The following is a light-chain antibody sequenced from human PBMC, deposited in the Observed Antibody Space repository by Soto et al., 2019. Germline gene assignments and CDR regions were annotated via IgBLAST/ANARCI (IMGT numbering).Light chain of an antibody. CDR3: QQSFSTLGRT. Sequence: DIQMTQSPSSLSASVGDRVTITCRASQSISSSLNWYRQRPGKAPNLLIYAASSLQSGVPSRFSGSGSGTDFTLTISSLQPEDFATYYCQQSFSTLGRTFGQGTKVEIK. CDR1: QSISSS. CDR2: AAS. J-gene: IGKJ1*01. V-gene: IGKV1-39*01.